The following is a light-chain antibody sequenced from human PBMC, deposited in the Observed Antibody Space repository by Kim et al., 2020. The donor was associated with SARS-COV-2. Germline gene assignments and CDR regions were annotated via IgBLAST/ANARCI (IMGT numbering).Light chain of an antibody. J-gene: IGLJ1*01. CDR2: GKN. CDR3: NSRDSSGNHYV. Sequence: ALGQTIRITCQGDSLRNYYASWYQQKPGQAPVLVIYGKNNRPSGIPYRFSGSISGTPASLTITGAQAEDEADYYCNSRDSSGNHYVFGTGTKVTVL. V-gene: IGLV3-19*01. CDR1: SLRNYY.